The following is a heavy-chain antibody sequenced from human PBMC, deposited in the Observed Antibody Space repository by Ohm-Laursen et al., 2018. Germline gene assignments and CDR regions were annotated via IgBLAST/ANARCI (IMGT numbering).Heavy chain of an antibody. CDR2: INSDGSST. CDR1: GFTFSSYW. V-gene: IGHV3-74*01. J-gene: IGHJ4*02. D-gene: IGHD3-22*01. Sequence: SLRFSCAASGFTFSSYWMHWVRQAPGKGLVWVSRINSDGSSTSYADSVKGRFTISRDNAKDTLYLQMNSLRAEDTAVYYCARGYYYDSSGHSLPFDYWGQGTLATVSS. CDR3: ARGYYYDSSGHSLPFDY.